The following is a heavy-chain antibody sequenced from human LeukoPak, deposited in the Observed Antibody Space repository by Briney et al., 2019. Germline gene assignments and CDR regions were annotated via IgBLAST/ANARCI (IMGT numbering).Heavy chain of an antibody. CDR2: FDPEDGET. CDR1: GYTLTELS. Sequence: GASVKVSCKVSGYTLTELSMHWVRQAPGKGLEWMGGFDPEDGETIYAQKFQGRVTMTEDTSTDTAYMELSSLRSEDTAVYYCATAPSIAVSGCWDYWGQGTLVTVSS. J-gene: IGHJ4*02. D-gene: IGHD6-19*01. V-gene: IGHV1-24*01. CDR3: ATAPSIAVSGCWDY.